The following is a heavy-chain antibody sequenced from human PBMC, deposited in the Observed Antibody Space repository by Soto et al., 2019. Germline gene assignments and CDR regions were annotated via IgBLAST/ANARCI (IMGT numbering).Heavy chain of an antibody. Sequence: EVQLVESGGGLVQPGGSLTLSCIASGFTFTTYCMHWVRQAPGKGLEYLSAISNDAVHTYYAESVKDRFTVSRDNSKDTLYLHMGSLRPEDMAVYDCAGGHLPWDYHSYGMDVWGQGTTVTVSS. CDR3: AGGHLPWDYHSYGMDV. V-gene: IGHV3-64*07. D-gene: IGHD7-27*01. J-gene: IGHJ6*02. CDR2: ISNDAVHT. CDR1: GFTFTTYC.